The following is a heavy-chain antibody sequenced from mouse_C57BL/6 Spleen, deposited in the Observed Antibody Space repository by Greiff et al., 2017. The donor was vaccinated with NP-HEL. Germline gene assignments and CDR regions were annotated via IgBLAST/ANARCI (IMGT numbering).Heavy chain of an antibody. Sequence: DVKLVESGGGLVKPGGSLKLSCAASGFTFSSYAMSWVRQTPEKRLEWVATISDGGSYTYYPDNVKGRFTISRDNAKNNLYLQMSHLKSEDTAMYYCAREEGGYFDVWGTGTTVTVSS. V-gene: IGHV5-4*01. CDR3: AREEGGYFDV. CDR1: GFTFSSYA. J-gene: IGHJ1*03. CDR2: ISDGGSYT.